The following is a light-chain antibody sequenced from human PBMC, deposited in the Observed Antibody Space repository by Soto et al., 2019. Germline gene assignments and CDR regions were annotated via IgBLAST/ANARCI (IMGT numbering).Light chain of an antibody. J-gene: IGKJ1*01. CDR1: QSVLYSSNNKNY. CDR3: QQYYSTPWT. Sequence: DIVMTQSPDSLAVSLGERATINCKSSQSVLYSSNNKNYLAWYRQKPGQPLKLLFYWASTRESGVPDRFSGSGSGTDLTLTISSLQAEDVAVYYCQQYYSTPWTFGQGTKVEIK. CDR2: WAS. V-gene: IGKV4-1*01.